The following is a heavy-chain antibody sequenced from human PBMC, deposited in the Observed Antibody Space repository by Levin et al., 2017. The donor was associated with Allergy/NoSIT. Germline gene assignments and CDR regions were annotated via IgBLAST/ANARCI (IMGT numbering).Heavy chain of an antibody. CDR1: GGSISSSTYY. J-gene: IGHJ4*02. D-gene: IGHD2-21*01. CDR2: IYYSGST. CDR3: ASYPGYFDH. V-gene: IGHV4-39*01. Sequence: SETLSLTCIVSGGSISSSTYYWGWIRQPPGKGLEWIGSIYYSGSTYYNPSLKSRVTISVDTSKNQFSLKLNSVTAADTAVYYCASYPGYFDHWGQGTLVTVSS.